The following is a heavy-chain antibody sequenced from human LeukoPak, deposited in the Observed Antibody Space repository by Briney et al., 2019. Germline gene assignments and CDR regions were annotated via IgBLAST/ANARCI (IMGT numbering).Heavy chain of an antibody. CDR1: GGSFSGYY. D-gene: IGHD6-13*01. CDR3: ARGPIAAAGPHYYYGMDV. CDR2: INHSGST. J-gene: IGHJ6*02. V-gene: IGHV4-34*01. Sequence: PSETLSLTCAVYGGSFSGYYWGWIRQPPGKGLEWIGEINHSGSTNYNPSLKSRVTISVDTSKNQFSLKLSSVTAADTAVYYCARGPIAAAGPHYYYGMDVWGQGTTVTVSS.